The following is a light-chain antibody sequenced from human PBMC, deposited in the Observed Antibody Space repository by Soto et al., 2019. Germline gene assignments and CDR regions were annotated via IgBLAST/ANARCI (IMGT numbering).Light chain of an antibody. J-gene: IGLJ2*01. CDR2: EVN. CDR1: RSDVGDYNY. Sequence: QSVLTQPPSASGSPGQSVTISCTGTRSDVGDYNYVSWYQQHPGKGPKLIIYEVNKRPSGVPDRFSGSKSGNTASLSVSGLQADDEADYYCSSYAGSNNLEVFGGGTKLTVL. CDR3: SSYAGSNNLEV. V-gene: IGLV2-8*01.